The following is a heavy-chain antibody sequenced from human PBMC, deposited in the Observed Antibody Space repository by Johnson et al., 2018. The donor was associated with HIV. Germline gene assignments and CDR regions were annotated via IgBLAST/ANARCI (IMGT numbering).Heavy chain of an antibody. CDR2: ISYDGSNQ. J-gene: IGHJ3*02. V-gene: IGHV3-30-3*01. CDR3: ARMGGHHGFDI. CDR1: RLTFSSYA. Sequence: QMQLVESGGGVVQPGRSLILSCAASRLTFSSYAMHWVRQAPGKGLAWVAVISYDGSNQYYVDSVKGRFTISRDNSKNTMYLQMNSLRPEDTALYYCARMGGHHGFDIWGQGTMVTVSS. D-gene: IGHD3-16*01.